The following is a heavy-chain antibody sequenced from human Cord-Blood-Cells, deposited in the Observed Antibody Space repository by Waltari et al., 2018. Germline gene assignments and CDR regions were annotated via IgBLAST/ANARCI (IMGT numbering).Heavy chain of an antibody. CDR3: ARRWRHYYYGMDV. Sequence: QVQLVQSGAEVKKPGSSVKVSCKASGGTFSSYAIRWAPQAPGQGLEWMGGIIPILCTANYAQKFQGRVTITADESTSTAYMELSSLRSEDTAVYYCARRWRHYYYGMDVWGQGTTVTVSS. CDR2: IIPILCTA. CDR1: GGTFSSYA. J-gene: IGHJ6*02. D-gene: IGHD3-3*01. V-gene: IGHV1-69*01.